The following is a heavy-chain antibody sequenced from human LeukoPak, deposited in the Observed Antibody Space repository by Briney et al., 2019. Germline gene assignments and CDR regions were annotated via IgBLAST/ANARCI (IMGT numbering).Heavy chain of an antibody. V-gene: IGHV3-23*01. CDR3: AKRGVVIRVILVGFHKEAYYFDS. CDR1: GITLSNYG. D-gene: IGHD3-22*01. J-gene: IGHJ4*02. CDR2: ISGSGGGT. Sequence: GGSLRLSCAVSGITLSNYGMSWVRQAPGKGLEWVAGISGSGGGTNYADSVKGRFTISRDNKKNTLYLQMNSLRAEDTAVYFCAKRGVVIRVILVGFHKEAYYFDSWGQGALVTVSS.